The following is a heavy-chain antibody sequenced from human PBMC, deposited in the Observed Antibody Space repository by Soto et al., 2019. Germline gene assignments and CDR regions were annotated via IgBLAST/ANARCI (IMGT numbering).Heavy chain of an antibody. CDR1: GYSFSNFY. CDR2: IDPSSRTT. Sequence: ASVKVSCKPSGYSFSNFYVHWVRQAPGQGLEWMGIIDPSSRTTSYTQKFQERVTMTRDTSMSTVYMELSRLRSEDTAVYYCARGAVVVPNGLIAGMDVWGLGTTVTVSS. CDR3: ARGAVVVPNGLIAGMDV. J-gene: IGHJ6*02. D-gene: IGHD2-15*01. V-gene: IGHV1-46*01.